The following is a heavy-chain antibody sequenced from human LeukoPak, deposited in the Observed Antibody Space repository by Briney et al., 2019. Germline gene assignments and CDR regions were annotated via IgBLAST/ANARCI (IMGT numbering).Heavy chain of an antibody. J-gene: IGHJ1*01. CDR1: GFAFSSYA. CDR2: ISYDGSSI. V-gene: IGHV3-30-3*01. CDR3: ATSGEAMIAVVLVEH. D-gene: IGHD3-22*01. Sequence: GGSLRLSCAASGFAFSSYAMHWVRQAPGKGLEWVAFISYDGSSIYYADSVKGRFTISRDNSKNTLYLQMNSLRAEDTAVYYCATSGEAMIAVVLVEHWGQGTLVTVSS.